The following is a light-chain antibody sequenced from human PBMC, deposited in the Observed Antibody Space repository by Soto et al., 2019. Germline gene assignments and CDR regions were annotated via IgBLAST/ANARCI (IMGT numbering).Light chain of an antibody. J-gene: IGLJ1*01. CDR1: SSEFGGYNY. Sequence: QSVLTQPPSASGSPGQSVTISCTGTSSEFGGYNYVSWYQQHPGKAPKLMIYEVSKRPSGVPDRFSGSKSGNTASLTVSGLQAEDEADYYRSSYAGSNNFYVFGTGTKVTVL. CDR3: SSYAGSNNFYV. CDR2: EVS. V-gene: IGLV2-8*01.